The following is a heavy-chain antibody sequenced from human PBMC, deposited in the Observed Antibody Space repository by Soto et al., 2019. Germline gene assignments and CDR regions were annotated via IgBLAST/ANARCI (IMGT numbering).Heavy chain of an antibody. CDR3: ARVSETGDYVVNYYMDV. V-gene: IGHV1-18*01. J-gene: IGHJ6*03. CDR1: GYTFTSYG. D-gene: IGHD4-17*01. Sequence: QVQLVQSGAEVKKPGASVKVSCKASGYTFTSYGISWVRQAPGQGLEWMGWISAYNGNTNYAQKLQGRVTMTTDTSTSTAYMELRSLRSDDTAVYYCARVSETGDYVVNYYMDVWGKGTTVTVSS. CDR2: ISAYNGNT.